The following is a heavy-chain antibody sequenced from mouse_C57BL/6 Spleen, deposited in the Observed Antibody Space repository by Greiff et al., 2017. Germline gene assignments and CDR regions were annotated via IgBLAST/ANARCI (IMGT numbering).Heavy chain of an antibody. V-gene: IGHV2-9-1*01. CDR1: GFSLTSYA. CDR3: ARIYDCYRWSMDD. D-gene: IGHD2-3*01. CDR2: IWSGGGS. J-gene: IGHJ4*01. Sequence: QVQLMESGPGLVAPSQSLSITCAVSGFSLTSYAISWVRQPPGKGLEWLGVIWSGGGSNYNSALKSRLSISKDNSKSQVFLKMNSLQTDDTARYYCARIYDCYRWSMDDWGQGTSVTVSS.